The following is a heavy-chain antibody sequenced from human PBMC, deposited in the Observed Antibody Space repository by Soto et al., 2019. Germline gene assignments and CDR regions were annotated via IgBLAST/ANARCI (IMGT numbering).Heavy chain of an antibody. CDR1: GFIISRYS. V-gene: IGHV3-23*01. CDR3: AKNQGYYYDSTGYHFDY. J-gene: IGHJ4*02. CDR2: IGSGGGKI. Sequence: PGGSLRLSCAVSGFIISRYSMNWVRQAPGKGLEWVSGIGSGGGKIYYADSVKGRFTISRDNSKNTLYLQMNSLRAEDTAVYYCAKNQGYYYDSTGYHFDYWGQGTLVTFSS. D-gene: IGHD3-22*01.